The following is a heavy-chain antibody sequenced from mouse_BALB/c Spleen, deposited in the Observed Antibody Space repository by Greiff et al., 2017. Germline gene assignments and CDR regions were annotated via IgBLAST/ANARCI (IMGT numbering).Heavy chain of an antibody. Sequence: EVMLVESGPGLVKPSQSLSLTCTVTGYSITSDYAWNWIRQFPGNKLEWMGYISYSGSTSYNPSLKSRISITRDTSKNQFFLQLNSVTTEDTATYYCARWRSLYAMDYWGQGTSVTVSS. CDR2: ISYSGST. CDR1: GYSITSDYA. V-gene: IGHV3-2*02. J-gene: IGHJ4*01. CDR3: ARWRSLYAMDY.